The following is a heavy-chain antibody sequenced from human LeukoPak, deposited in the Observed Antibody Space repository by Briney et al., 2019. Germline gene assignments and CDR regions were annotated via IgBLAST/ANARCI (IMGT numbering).Heavy chain of an antibody. CDR2: IYYSGST. D-gene: IGHD6-13*01. J-gene: IGHJ4*02. CDR1: GGSISSYY. Sequence: SETLSLTCTVSGGSISSYYWSWIRQPPGKGLEWIGYIYYSGSTNYNPSLKSRVTISVDTSKNQFSLKLSSVTAADTAVYYCASSMAAAGTFDYWGQGTLVTVSS. V-gene: IGHV4-59*01. CDR3: ASSMAAAGTFDY.